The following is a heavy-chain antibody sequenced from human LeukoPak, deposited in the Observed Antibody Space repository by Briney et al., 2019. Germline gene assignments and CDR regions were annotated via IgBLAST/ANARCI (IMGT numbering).Heavy chain of an antibody. CDR1: GDSSSSVSYY. CDR3: ARESSSIIWGSGYFDY. Sequence: SQTLSLTCTVSGDSSSSVSYYWSWIRQPAGKGLEWIGRIYTGGSTNYNPSLKSRVTISIDTSKNQFSLKLSSVTAADTAVYYCARESSSIIWGSGYFDYWGQGTLVTVSS. CDR2: IYTGGST. V-gene: IGHV4-61*02. J-gene: IGHJ4*02. D-gene: IGHD7-27*01.